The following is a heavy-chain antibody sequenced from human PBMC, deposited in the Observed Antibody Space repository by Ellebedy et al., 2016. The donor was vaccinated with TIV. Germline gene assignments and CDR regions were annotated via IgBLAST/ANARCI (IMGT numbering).Heavy chain of an antibody. Sequence: GESLKISCAASGFSFSSYGMHWVRQAPGKGLEWVADIWYDGFNKDYADSVKGRFTISRDNSKNTLNLEMNSLRAEDTAVYYCAKEQSPYYDILTDSFDYWGQGALVTVSS. CDR2: IWYDGFNK. J-gene: IGHJ4*02. CDR1: GFSFSSYG. V-gene: IGHV3-33*06. CDR3: AKEQSPYYDILTDSFDY. D-gene: IGHD3-9*01.